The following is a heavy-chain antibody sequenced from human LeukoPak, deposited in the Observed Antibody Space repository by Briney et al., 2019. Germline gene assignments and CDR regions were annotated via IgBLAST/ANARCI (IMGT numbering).Heavy chain of an antibody. V-gene: IGHV4-34*01. CDR3: ARGGVGTVTGVDY. CDR2: ISHSGST. CDR1: GGSFSDYY. Sequence: SETLSLTCAVYGGSFSDYYWSWIRQPPGKGLEWIGEISHSGSTNYSPSLKSRVTISVDTSKNQFSLKLSSVTAADTAVYYCARGGVGTVTGVDYWGQGTLVTVSS. D-gene: IGHD4-17*01. J-gene: IGHJ4*02.